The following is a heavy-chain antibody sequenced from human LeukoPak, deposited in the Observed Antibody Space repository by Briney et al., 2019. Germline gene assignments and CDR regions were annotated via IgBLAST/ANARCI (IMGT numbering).Heavy chain of an antibody. Sequence: GGSLRLSCAASGFTFSSYAMSWVRQAPGKGLEWVSAISGSGGSTYYADSVEGRFTISRDNSKNTLYLQMNSLRAEDTAVYYCAKLGYSSGWFDYWGQGTLVTVSS. CDR1: GFTFSSYA. J-gene: IGHJ5*01. D-gene: IGHD6-19*01. V-gene: IGHV3-23*01. CDR2: ISGSGGST. CDR3: AKLGYSSGWFDY.